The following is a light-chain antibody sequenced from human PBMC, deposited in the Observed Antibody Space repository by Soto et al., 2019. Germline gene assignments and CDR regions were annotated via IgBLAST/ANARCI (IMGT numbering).Light chain of an antibody. CDR3: QQADSFPLT. CDR2: GAS. J-gene: IGKJ4*01. Sequence: DIQMTQSPSSVSASIGDTVTITCRASQDISTLLAWYQQKPGKAPKLLIYGASTLESGVPSRFSGRGSGTDFTLTISSLQPEDLATYFCQQADSFPLTFGGRTKVEIK. V-gene: IGKV1D-12*01. CDR1: QDISTL.